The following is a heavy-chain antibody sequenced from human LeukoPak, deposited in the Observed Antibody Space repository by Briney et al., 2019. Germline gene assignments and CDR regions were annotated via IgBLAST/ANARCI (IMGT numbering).Heavy chain of an antibody. Sequence: PGGSLRLSCAASGFTVSNKYMSWVRQAPGKGLEWVSIIYSGGSTYYADSVKGRFTISRDNAKNSLYLQMNSLRAEDTAVYYCARLVSSSWADYWGQGTLVTVSS. CDR1: GFTVSNKY. CDR2: IYSGGST. CDR3: ARLVSSSWADY. J-gene: IGHJ4*02. V-gene: IGHV3-53*01. D-gene: IGHD6-13*01.